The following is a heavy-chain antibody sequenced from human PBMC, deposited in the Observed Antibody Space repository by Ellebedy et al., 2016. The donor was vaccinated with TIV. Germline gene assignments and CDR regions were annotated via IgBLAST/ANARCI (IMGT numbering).Heavy chain of an antibody. CDR2: ISAYNGNT. D-gene: IGHD5-18*01. V-gene: IGHV1-18*01. CDR1: GGTFNSNA. Sequence: ASVKVSCKASGGTFNSNAISWVRQAPGQGLEWMGWISAYNGNTNYAQSLQGRVTMTADTSTNTAYMELRSLRSDDAAVYYCARDARGYSYGRVWGQGTTVTVSS. CDR3: ARDARGYSYGRV. J-gene: IGHJ6*02.